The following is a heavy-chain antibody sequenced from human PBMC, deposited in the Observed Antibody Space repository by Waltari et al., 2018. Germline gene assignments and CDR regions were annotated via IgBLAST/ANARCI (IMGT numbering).Heavy chain of an antibody. J-gene: IGHJ4*02. CDR3: ARDLPRSAYSSSWYYPDY. D-gene: IGHD6-13*01. CDR2: IKQDGSEK. Sequence: EVQLVESGGGLVQPGGSLRLSCAASGFTFSSYWMSWVRQAPGKGLEWVANIKQDGSEKYYVDSVKGRCTISRDNPKNSLYLQMNSLRAEDTAVYYCARDLPRSAYSSSWYYPDYWGQGTLVTVSS. CDR1: GFTFSSYW. V-gene: IGHV3-7*01.